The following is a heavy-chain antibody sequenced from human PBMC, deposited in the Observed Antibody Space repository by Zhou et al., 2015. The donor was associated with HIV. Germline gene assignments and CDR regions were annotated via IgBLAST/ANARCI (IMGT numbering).Heavy chain of an antibody. J-gene: IGHJ4*02. D-gene: IGHD3-22*01. CDR2: IIPILGTT. Sequence: QVQLVQSGAEVKRPGSSVKVSCKGSVDTFSSNTIDWVRQSPGQGLEWMGRIIPILGTTKYAQKFQARVTITADKSTTTAYMELTTLRSEDTAIYYCTKSLFFHDSRGFSFDSWGQGTLVTVSS. CDR3: TKSLFFHDSRGFSFDS. CDR1: VDTFSSNT. V-gene: IGHV1-69*08.